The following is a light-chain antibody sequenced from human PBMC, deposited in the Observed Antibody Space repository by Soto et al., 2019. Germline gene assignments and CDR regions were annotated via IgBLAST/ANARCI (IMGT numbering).Light chain of an antibody. CDR2: EVS. CDR3: SSYTSSSTLV. J-gene: IGLJ2*01. Sequence: QSALAQPASVSGSDGQSITISCTGTSSDVGGYNYVSWYQHHPGKAPKLMIYEVSNRPSGVSNRFSGSKSGNTASLTISGLQAEDEAAYYCSSYTSSSTLVFGGGTKLTVL. V-gene: IGLV2-14*01. CDR1: SSDVGGYNY.